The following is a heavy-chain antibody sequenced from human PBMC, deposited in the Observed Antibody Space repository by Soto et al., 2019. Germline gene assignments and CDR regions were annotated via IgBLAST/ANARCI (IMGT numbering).Heavy chain of an antibody. J-gene: IGHJ6*02. V-gene: IGHV4-30-4*01. Sequence: QVQLQESGPGLVKASQTLSLTCTLSGASVSSAEHYWSWIRQPPGKGLEWIGYSYYSGGSYYNASLQMRVSISVDTSQNQFSLKLTSVTAADTAVYYCARGHSTDCSNGVCSFFYNHEMDVWGQGTTVTVSS. CDR2: SYYSGGS. CDR1: GASVSSAEHY. D-gene: IGHD2-8*01. CDR3: ARGHSTDCSNGVCSFFYNHEMDV.